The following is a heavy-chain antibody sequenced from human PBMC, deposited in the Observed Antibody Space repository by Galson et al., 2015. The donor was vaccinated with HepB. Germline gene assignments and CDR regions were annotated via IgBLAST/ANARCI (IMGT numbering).Heavy chain of an antibody. J-gene: IGHJ4*02. CDR3: AHGSRIAAVFDY. D-gene: IGHD6-13*01. CDR2: IYWDDDK. V-gene: IGHV2-5*02. Sequence: PALVKPTQSLTLTCTFSGFSLSTSGVGVGWIRQPPGKALEWLALIYWDDDKRYSPSLKSRLTITKDTSKNQVVLTMTNMDPVDTATYYCAHGSRIAAVFDYWGQGTLVTVSS. CDR1: GFSLSTSGVG.